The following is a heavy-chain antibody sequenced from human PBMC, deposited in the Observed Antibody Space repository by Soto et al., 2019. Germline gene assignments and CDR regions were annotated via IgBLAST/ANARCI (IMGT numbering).Heavy chain of an antibody. J-gene: IGHJ4*02. Sequence: AQVVQSGAEVRKPGSSVKLSCKASEGTFNSYAIAWVRQAPGQGLEWMGGIIPYYNTLNYAQKFQDRVTMTADASTNTVYMELSSLRSDDTAVYFCASGASRWYPYFFDSWAQGTLVTVSS. CDR3: ASGASRWYPYFFDS. V-gene: IGHV1-69*01. CDR1: EGTFNSYA. CDR2: IIPYYNTL. D-gene: IGHD6-13*01.